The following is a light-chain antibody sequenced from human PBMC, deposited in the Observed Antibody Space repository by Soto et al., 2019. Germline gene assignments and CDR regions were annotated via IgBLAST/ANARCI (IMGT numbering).Light chain of an antibody. J-gene: IGKJ1*01. V-gene: IGKV3-11*01. Sequence: EIVVTQSPATLSVSPGERVTLSCRVSQSVSSNLAWYQQKPGQAPRLLIFDALNRAPGVPARFSGSGSGTDFTLTISSLEPDDFAVYYCQQRSDWPPWTFGQGTKVEVK. CDR3: QQRSDWPPWT. CDR2: DAL. CDR1: QSVSSN.